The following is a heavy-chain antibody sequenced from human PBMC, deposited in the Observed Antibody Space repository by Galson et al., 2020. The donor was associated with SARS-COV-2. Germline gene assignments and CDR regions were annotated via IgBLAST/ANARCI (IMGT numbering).Heavy chain of an antibody. V-gene: IGHV3-23*01. J-gene: IGHJ1*01. Sequence: GESLKISCAASGFTFSSYAMSWVRQAPGKGLEWVSAISGSGGSTYYADSVKGRFTISRDNSKNTLYLQMNSLRAEDTAVYYCAKDQTVHSGSYMYFQHWGQGTLVTVSS. CDR3: AKDQTVHSGSYMYFQH. CDR1: GFTFSSYA. CDR2: ISGSGGST. D-gene: IGHD1-26*01.